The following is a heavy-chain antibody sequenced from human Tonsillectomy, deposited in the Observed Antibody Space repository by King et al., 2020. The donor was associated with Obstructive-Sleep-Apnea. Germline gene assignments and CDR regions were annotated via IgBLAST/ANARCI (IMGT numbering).Heavy chain of an antibody. CDR3: ARRTWATIFDY. CDR2: IYYGGST. V-gene: IGHV4-59*08. Sequence: VQLQESGPRLVKPSETLSLTCTVSGGSISSYYWSWIRQPPGKGLECIGFIYYGGSTNYNLSLKSRVTISVDTSKNQFSLKLSSVTAADSAVYYCARRTWATIFDYWGQGTLVTVSS. D-gene: IGHD5-12*01. J-gene: IGHJ4*02. CDR1: GGSISSYY.